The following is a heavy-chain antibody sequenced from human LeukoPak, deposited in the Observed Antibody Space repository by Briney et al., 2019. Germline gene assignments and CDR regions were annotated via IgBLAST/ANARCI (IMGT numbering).Heavy chain of an antibody. D-gene: IGHD3-22*01. J-gene: IGHJ4*02. CDR2: IIPILGIA. CDR3: ASSRADYYDSSGYLNFDY. Sequence: SVKVSCKASGGTFSSYTISWVRQAPGQGLEWMGRIIPILGIANYAQKFQGRVTITADKFTSTAYMELSSLRSEDTAVYYCASSRADYYDSSGYLNFDYWGQGTLVTVSS. V-gene: IGHV1-69*02. CDR1: GGTFSSYT.